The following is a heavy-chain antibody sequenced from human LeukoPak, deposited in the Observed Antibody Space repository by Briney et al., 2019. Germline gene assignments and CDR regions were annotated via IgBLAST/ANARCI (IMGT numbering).Heavy chain of an antibody. D-gene: IGHD2-8*01. V-gene: IGHV3-30*02. CDR2: IQYDGNAR. CDR3: AKDERLSGTNAGTLLDY. J-gene: IGHJ4*02. CDR1: GFSFSGFG. Sequence: PGGSLRLSCAASGFSFSGFGMHWVRQASGKGLELVAFIQYDGNARYYADSVKGRFTISRDNSKNTLYLEMNSLGPEDTALYYCAKDERLSGTNAGTLLDYWGQGTLVRVSS.